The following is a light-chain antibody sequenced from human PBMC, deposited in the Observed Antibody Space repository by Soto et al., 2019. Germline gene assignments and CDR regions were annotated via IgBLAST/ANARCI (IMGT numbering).Light chain of an antibody. J-gene: IGKJ2*01. CDR2: DAS. CDR3: PPRSKWPPGTP. Sequence: EVVLTQSPATLSLSPGERATLSCRASQSVSIYLAWYQQKPGQAPRLLIYDASNRAAGVPARFSGSGSGTGFTLTIRSLGPSDFAVYYWPPRSKWPPGTPFGPGTKLEIK. V-gene: IGKV3-11*01. CDR1: QSVSIY.